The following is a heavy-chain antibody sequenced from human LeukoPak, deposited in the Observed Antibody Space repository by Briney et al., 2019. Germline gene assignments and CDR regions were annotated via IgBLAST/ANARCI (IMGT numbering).Heavy chain of an antibody. D-gene: IGHD6-19*01. V-gene: IGHV1-46*01. Sequence: ASVKVSCKASGYTFTSYEISWVRQAPGQGLEWMGIINPSDGSTNYAQKFQGRVTMTRDTSTRTVYMDLSSLTSEDTAVYYCARDYRTSSNGWSSDPWGQGTLVTVSS. CDR2: INPSDGST. J-gene: IGHJ5*02. CDR3: ARDYRTSSNGWSSDP. CDR1: GYTFTSYE.